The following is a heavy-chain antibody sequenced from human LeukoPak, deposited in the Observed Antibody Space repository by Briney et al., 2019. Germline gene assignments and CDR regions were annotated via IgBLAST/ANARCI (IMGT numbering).Heavy chain of an antibody. Sequence: GASVTVSCKASGYTFTSYGIRWVRPAPGQVLAWMGWISAYNGNTNYAQKLQGRVTMTTDTSTSTAYMELRSLGSDDTAVYYCARPLYYDFWSGYSPWGQGTLVTVSS. J-gene: IGHJ5*02. CDR1: GYTFTSYG. V-gene: IGHV1-18*01. CDR3: ARPLYYDFWSGYSP. CDR2: ISAYNGNT. D-gene: IGHD3-3*01.